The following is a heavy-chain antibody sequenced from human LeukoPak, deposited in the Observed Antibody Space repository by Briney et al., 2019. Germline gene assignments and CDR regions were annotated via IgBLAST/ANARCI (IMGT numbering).Heavy chain of an antibody. J-gene: IGHJ4*02. Sequence: GGSLRLSCAASGFTFSNYWMTWVRQAPGKGLEWVAHINQDGSEEHYMDSVKARFTISRDNAKNSLSLQMNSLRAEDTAVYYCVRDGGVSGYDLLDYWGQGTLVTISS. CDR2: INQDGSEE. D-gene: IGHD5-12*01. CDR3: VRDGGVSGYDLLDY. V-gene: IGHV3-7*01. CDR1: GFTFSNYW.